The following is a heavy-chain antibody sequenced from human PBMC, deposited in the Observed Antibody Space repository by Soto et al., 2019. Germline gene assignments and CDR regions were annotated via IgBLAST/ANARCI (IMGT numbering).Heavy chain of an antibody. Sequence: ASVKVSCKASGYTFTSYDINWVRQATGQGLEWMGWMNPNSGNTGYAQKFQGRVTMTRNTSISTAYMELSSLRSEDTAVYYCARDTGPGHDFWSGYYTYYYYYGMDVWGQGTTVTVSS. V-gene: IGHV1-8*01. J-gene: IGHJ6*02. CDR1: GYTFTSYD. D-gene: IGHD3-3*01. CDR3: ARDTGPGHDFWSGYYTYYYYYGMDV. CDR2: MNPNSGNT.